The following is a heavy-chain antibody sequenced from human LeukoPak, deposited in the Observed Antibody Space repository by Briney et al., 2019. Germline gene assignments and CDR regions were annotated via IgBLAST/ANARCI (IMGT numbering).Heavy chain of an antibody. D-gene: IGHD5-18*01. CDR2: ININEGP. CDR1: GGSISSYH. V-gene: IGHV4-4*07. Sequence: PSETLSLTCTVSGGSISSYHWSWIRQPAGKGLEWIGHININEGPKYNPFLRSRVAMSADTSRNQYSLKLSSVTAADTAVYYCARDGNSYGPDFDYWGQGTLVTVSS. J-gene: IGHJ4*02. CDR3: ARDGNSYGPDFDY.